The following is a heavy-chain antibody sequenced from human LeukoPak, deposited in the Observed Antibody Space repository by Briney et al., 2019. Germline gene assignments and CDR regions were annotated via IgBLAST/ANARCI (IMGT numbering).Heavy chain of an antibody. CDR3: ARGLRNTDTFDI. J-gene: IGHJ3*02. CDR2: IWYDGSNK. CDR1: GFIFSNYG. V-gene: IGHV3-33*01. Sequence: GGALRLSCAASGFIFSNYGMHWVRQAPGKGLEWVAVIWYDGSNKYYADSVKGRFTISRDNSKNTVYLQMNSLRAEDTAVYYCARGLRNTDTFDIWGQGTTVTVSS.